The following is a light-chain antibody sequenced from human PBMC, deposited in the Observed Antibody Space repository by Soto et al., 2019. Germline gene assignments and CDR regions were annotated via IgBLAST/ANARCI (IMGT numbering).Light chain of an antibody. CDR1: QSASTF. J-gene: IGKJ1*01. Sequence: DIQMTQSPSTLSASVGDRVTITCRASQSASTFLAWYQQKPGQAPKLLIYDASTLQSGVPSRFSASGSGTEFALAISDLQPDDFAVYCCQQYKRYAVTFGQGTKVEIK. CDR2: DAS. CDR3: QQYKRYAVT. V-gene: IGKV1-5*01.